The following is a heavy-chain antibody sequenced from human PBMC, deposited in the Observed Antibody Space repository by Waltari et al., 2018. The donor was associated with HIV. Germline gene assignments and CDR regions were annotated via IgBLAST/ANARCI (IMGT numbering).Heavy chain of an antibody. J-gene: IGHJ3*02. CDR3: ARISRDGYNRKAHGFDI. Sequence: VTLRESGPALVKPTQTLTLTCSFSGFSLSTSGMCVSWIRQPPGKALEWLALIDWDDDKYYSTSLKTRLTISKDTSKNQVVLTMTNMDPVDTATYYCARISRDGYNRKAHGFDIWGQGTMVTVSS. V-gene: IGHV2-70*13. D-gene: IGHD5-12*01. CDR2: IDWDDDK. CDR1: GFSLSTSGMC.